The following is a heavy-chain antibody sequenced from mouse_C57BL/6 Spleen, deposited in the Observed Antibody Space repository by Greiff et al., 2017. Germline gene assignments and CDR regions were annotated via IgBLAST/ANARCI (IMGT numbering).Heavy chain of an antibody. CDR1: GYTFTTYP. CDR3: ARRGSSSYSNYVAWFAY. CDR2: FHPYNDDT. J-gene: IGHJ3*01. D-gene: IGHD2-5*01. Sequence: QVQLQQSGAELVKPGASVTMSCKASGYTFTTYPIEWMKQNHGKSLEWIGNFHPYNDDTTYNEKFKGKATLTVEKSSSTVYLELSRLTSDDSAVYYCARRGSSSYSNYVAWFAYWGQGTLVTVSA. V-gene: IGHV1-47*01.